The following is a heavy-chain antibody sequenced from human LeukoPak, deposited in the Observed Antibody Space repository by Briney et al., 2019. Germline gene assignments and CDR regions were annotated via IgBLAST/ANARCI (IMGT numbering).Heavy chain of an antibody. D-gene: IGHD1-14*01. Sequence: LTGGSLRLSCSASGFTFTNYGMSWVRQAPGEGLEWVSGLSGSGDGQFYADSVEGRFTISRDIFNNIWYLQMNSLRAEDTAVYYCAKGCQCPSGLSSWFDPRGQGTLVAVS. CDR1: GFTFTNYG. V-gene: IGHV3-23*01. CDR2: LSGSGDGQ. CDR3: AKGCQCPSGLSSWFDP. J-gene: IGHJ5*02.